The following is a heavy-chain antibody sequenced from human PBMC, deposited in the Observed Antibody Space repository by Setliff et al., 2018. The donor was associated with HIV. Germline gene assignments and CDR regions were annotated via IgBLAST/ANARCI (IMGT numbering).Heavy chain of an antibody. V-gene: IGHV3-11*01. Sequence: GESLTISCAASGFTFSDDYMSWIRQIPGKGLEWVSYISGSGSVIFYADSVKGRFTISRDNAKNSLYLQMNSLRAEDTAVYYCARVVEDCINGNCYVFDYWGQGTLVTVSS. CDR2: ISGSGSVI. D-gene: IGHD2-15*01. CDR1: GFTFSDDY. J-gene: IGHJ4*02. CDR3: ARVVEDCINGNCYVFDY.